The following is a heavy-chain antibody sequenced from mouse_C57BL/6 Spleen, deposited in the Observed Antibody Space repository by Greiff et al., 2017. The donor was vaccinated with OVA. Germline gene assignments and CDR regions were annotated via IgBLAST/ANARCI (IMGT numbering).Heavy chain of an antibody. CDR2: ISSGSSTI. J-gene: IGHJ3*01. V-gene: IGHV5-17*01. Sequence: EVQLVESGGGLVKPGGSLKLSCAASGFTFSDYGMHWVRQAPEKGLEWVAYISSGSSTIYYADTVKGRFTISRDNAKNTLFLQMTSLRSEDTAMYYCARNSYYSNSWFAYWGQGTLVTVSA. CDR3: ARNSYYSNSWFAY. D-gene: IGHD2-5*01. CDR1: GFTFSDYG.